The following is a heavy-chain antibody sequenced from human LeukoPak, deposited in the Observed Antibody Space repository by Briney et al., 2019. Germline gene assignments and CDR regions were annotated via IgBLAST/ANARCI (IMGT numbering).Heavy chain of an antibody. J-gene: IGHJ6*02. V-gene: IGHV3-15*05. CDR2: IYRNADGGTT. CDR1: GFTFSNAW. CDR3: TTDSYCSTTTCYAFSSYYYGLDA. D-gene: IGHD2-2*01. Sequence: GGSLRLSCAASGFTFSNAWMTWVRQAPGKGLEWVGRIYRNADGGTTDYAAPVKGRFTISRDDSKNTLYLQMNSLKTEDTAVYCCTTDSYCSTTTCYAFSSYYYGLDAWGQGTSVTVSS.